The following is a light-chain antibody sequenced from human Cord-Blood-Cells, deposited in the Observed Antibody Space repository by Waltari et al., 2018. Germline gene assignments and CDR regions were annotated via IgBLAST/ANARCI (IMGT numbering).Light chain of an antibody. J-gene: IGLJ1*01. CDR1: SSDFGGYNY. V-gene: IGLV2-11*01. Sequence: QSALTQPRSVSGSPGQSVTISCPGTSSDFGGYNYVSWYQQHPGKAPKLMIYDVSKRPSGVPDRFSGSKSGNTASLTISGLQAEDEADYYCCSYAGSYPYVFGTGTKVTVL. CDR2: DVS. CDR3: CSYAGSYPYV.